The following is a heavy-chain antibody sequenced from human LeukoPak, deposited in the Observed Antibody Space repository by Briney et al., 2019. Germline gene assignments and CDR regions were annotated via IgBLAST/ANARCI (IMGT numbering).Heavy chain of an antibody. CDR1: GGSFSGYY. V-gene: IGHV4-34*01. CDR3: ATHRIAVAGTYYFDY. Sequence: PSETLSLTCAVYGGSFSGYYWSCIRPPPGKGLEWIGEINHSGSTNYHPSLKSRVTISVDTSKNHFSLKLSSVTAAATAVYYCATHRIAVAGTYYFDYWGQGTLVTVSS. CDR2: INHSGST. D-gene: IGHD6-19*01. J-gene: IGHJ4*02.